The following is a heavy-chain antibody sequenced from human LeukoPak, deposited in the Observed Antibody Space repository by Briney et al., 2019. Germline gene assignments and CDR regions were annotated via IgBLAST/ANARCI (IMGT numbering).Heavy chain of an antibody. Sequence: GGSLRLSCAASGFTFSSYAMSWVRQAPGKGLEWVSALSGSGDSTYYADSVKGRFTISRDNSKNTLYLQMNSLRAEDTAVYYCARVSRTVTPDSTVYYNTYWGQGTLVTVTS. CDR3: ARVSRTVTPDSTVYYNTY. D-gene: IGHD3-22*01. CDR2: LSGSGDST. CDR1: GFTFSSYA. V-gene: IGHV3-23*01. J-gene: IGHJ4*02.